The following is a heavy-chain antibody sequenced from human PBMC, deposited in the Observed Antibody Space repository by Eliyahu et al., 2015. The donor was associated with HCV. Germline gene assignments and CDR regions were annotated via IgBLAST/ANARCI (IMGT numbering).Heavy chain of an antibody. CDR2: IWYNGNNK. CDR3: ARGSADYGDYCFQH. CDR1: GFTFSNYG. Sequence: QVQLVESGGGVVQPGRSLRLSCAASGFTFSNYGMNWVRQAPGKGLEWVAVIWYNGNNKYYADSVKGRFTISRDNSKNTLYLQMNSLRGEDTAVYYCARGSADYGDYCFQHWGQGTLVTVSS. J-gene: IGHJ1*01. V-gene: IGHV3-33*01. D-gene: IGHD4-17*01.